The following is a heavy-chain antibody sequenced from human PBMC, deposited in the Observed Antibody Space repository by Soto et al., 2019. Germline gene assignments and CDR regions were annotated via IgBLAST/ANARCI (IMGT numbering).Heavy chain of an antibody. D-gene: IGHD6-19*01. CDR1: GGSISSYY. V-gene: IGHV4-59*01. CDR2: IYYSGST. Sequence: SSETLSLTCTVSGGSISSYYWSWIRQPPGKGLEWIGYIYYSGSTNYNPSLKSRVTMSVDTSKNQFSLKLTSVTAADTAVYYCARSGSSAWSVYYYGLDVWGQGTTVTV. J-gene: IGHJ6*02. CDR3: ARSGSSAWSVYYYGLDV.